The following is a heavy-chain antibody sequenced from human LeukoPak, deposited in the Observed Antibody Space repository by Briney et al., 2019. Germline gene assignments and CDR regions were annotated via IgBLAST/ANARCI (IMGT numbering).Heavy chain of an antibody. CDR1: EFIFNNYG. Sequence: GGSPRLSCAASEFIFNNYGMHWVRQAPGKGLEWVAVISYDGRNKFYANSVKGRFTISRDDSKNTLYVQMNSLRLEDTAVYYCAKDGGRYSGSLDSWGQGTLVTVSS. J-gene: IGHJ4*02. D-gene: IGHD1-26*01. V-gene: IGHV3-30*18. CDR3: AKDGGRYSGSLDS. CDR2: ISYDGRNK.